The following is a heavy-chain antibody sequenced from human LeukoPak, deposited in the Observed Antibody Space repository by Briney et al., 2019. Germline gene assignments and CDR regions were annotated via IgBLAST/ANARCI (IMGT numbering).Heavy chain of an antibody. D-gene: IGHD6-19*01. J-gene: IGHJ4*02. Sequence: GGSLRLSCAASGFTVSSSYMSWVRQAPGKGLEWVSVIYSGGSTYYADSVKGRFTISRDNAKNSLYLQMNSLRAEDTAVYYCASVRDIAVAGSGGYWGQGTLVTVSS. CDR1: GFTVSSSY. CDR3: ASVRDIAVAGSGGY. CDR2: IYSGGST. V-gene: IGHV3-53*01.